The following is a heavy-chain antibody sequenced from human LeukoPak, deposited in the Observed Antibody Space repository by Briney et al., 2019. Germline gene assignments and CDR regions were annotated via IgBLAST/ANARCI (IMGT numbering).Heavy chain of an antibody. CDR1: GYTFTSYY. Sequence: GASVKVSCKASGYTFTSYYMHWVRQAPGQGLEWMGIVNPTDGSTTYAQKFQGRVTMTRDMSTGTVYMELSSLRSEDTAVYYCARAYSYGPANFDYWGQGTLVTVSS. V-gene: IGHV1-46*01. CDR2: VNPTDGST. J-gene: IGHJ4*02. CDR3: ARAYSYGPANFDY. D-gene: IGHD5-18*01.